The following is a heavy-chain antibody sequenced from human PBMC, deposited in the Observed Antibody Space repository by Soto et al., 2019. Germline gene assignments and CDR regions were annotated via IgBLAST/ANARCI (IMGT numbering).Heavy chain of an antibody. V-gene: IGHV1-69*01. J-gene: IGHJ4*02. CDR1: GGSFSSNP. CDR2: IIPIFATV. CDR3: ARGGRGYSSAPRYYFDY. D-gene: IGHD5-18*01. Sequence: QVQLVQSGSEVKKPGSSVKVSCKASGGSFSSNPISWVRQAPGQGLEWMAGIIPIFATVHYAQKFQGRVTNTADESTCTADMEVTSLRSEDTAVYFCARGGRGYSSAPRYYFDYWGQGTLVTVSS.